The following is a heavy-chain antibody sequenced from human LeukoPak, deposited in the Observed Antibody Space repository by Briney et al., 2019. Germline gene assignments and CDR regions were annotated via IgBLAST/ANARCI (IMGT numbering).Heavy chain of an antibody. Sequence: GGSLRLSCAASGFTFSRYWMHWVRQGPGKGLVWVSRVSGDGNSITYADSVKGRFTISRDNSKNTLYLQMNSLRVEDTAVYYCAKDAHDYSNYGWFDLWGHGTLVTVSS. J-gene: IGHJ5*02. CDR3: AKDAHDYSNYGWFDL. CDR1: GFTFSRYW. D-gene: IGHD4-11*01. CDR2: VSGDGNSI. V-gene: IGHV3-74*01.